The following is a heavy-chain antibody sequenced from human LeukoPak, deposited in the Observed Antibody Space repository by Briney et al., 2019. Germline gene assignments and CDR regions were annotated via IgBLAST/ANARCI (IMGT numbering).Heavy chain of an antibody. CDR2: MDPSGSRK. Sequence: GGSLRLSCAASGFTFNRSWMNWVRQAPGKGLEWVANMDPSGSRKRYVDSVEGRFTISKDNPGASLYLDMHSLRAEDTAIYYCAIWTSGNYWGQGTLVTVSS. J-gene: IGHJ4*02. CDR3: AIWTSGNY. CDR1: GFTFNRSW. D-gene: IGHD1-1*01. V-gene: IGHV3-7*01.